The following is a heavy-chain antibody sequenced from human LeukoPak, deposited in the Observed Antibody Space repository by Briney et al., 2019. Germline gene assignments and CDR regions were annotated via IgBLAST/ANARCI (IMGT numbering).Heavy chain of an antibody. Sequence: GESLKISCKGSGYTFTSYWIAWVRQMPGKGLEWMGAIYPGDSNTIYSPSFQGQVTISADRSISTAYLQWSGLKASDTAMYYCSRRPTGLDIYYFDYWGQGTQVTVSS. D-gene: IGHD3/OR15-3a*01. V-gene: IGHV5-51*01. J-gene: IGHJ4*02. CDR3: SRRPTGLDIYYFDY. CDR1: GYTFTSYW. CDR2: IYPGDSNT.